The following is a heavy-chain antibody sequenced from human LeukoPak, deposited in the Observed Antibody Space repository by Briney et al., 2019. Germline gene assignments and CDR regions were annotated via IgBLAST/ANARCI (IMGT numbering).Heavy chain of an antibody. CDR2: VSSHGNDG. D-gene: IGHD5-24*01. J-gene: IGHJ4*02. Sequence: PGRSLRLSCAVSEFTFSHFDMHWVRQAPGKGLEWVAVVSSHGNDGYYADSVKGRFTISRDNSKNTLYLQIDSLRAEDTAIYYCTRDAYNFNDFDYWGQGTLVTVSS. V-gene: IGHV3-30*01. CDR3: TRDAYNFNDFDY. CDR1: EFTFSHFD.